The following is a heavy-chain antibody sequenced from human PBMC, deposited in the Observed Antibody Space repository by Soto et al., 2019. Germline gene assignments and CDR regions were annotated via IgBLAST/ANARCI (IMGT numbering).Heavy chain of an antibody. J-gene: IGHJ6*02. CDR1: GYRFTNYW. Sequence: GESLKISCKGSGYRFTNYWIAWVRQMPGKGLEWMGRIDPSDSYTNYSPSFQGHVTISADKSISTAYLQWSSLKASDTAMYYCARGAAAGTPPYYYYGMDVWGQGTTVTVSS. CDR3: ARGAAAGTPPYYYYGMDV. D-gene: IGHD6-13*01. CDR2: IDPSDSYT. V-gene: IGHV5-10-1*01.